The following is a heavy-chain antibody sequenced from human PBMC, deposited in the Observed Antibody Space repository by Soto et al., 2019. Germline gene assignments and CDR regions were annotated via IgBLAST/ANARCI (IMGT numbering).Heavy chain of an antibody. J-gene: IGHJ6*04. D-gene: IGHD4-17*01. V-gene: IGHV3-48*02. CDR3: ARDPRDYGWDYYYYGMDV. CDR2: ISSSSSTI. Sequence: LRLSCAASGFTFSSYSMNWVRQAQGKGLEWVSYISSSSSTIYYADSVKGRFTISRDNAKNSLYLQMNSLRDEDTAVYYCARDPRDYGWDYYYYGMDVWGEGXTVTVYS. CDR1: GFTFSSYS.